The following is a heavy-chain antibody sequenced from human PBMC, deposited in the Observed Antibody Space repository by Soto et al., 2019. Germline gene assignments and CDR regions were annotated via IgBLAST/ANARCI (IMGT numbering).Heavy chain of an antibody. CDR2: IYYSGST. J-gene: IGHJ6*02. D-gene: IGHD3-22*01. Sequence: SETLSLTCTVSGGSISSGGYYWSWIRQHPGRGLEWIGYIYYSGSTYYNPSLKSRVTISVDTSKNQFSLKLSSVTAADTAVYYCAGSYYYDSSGLQGYYYGMDVWGQGTTVTVSS. CDR3: AGSYYYDSSGLQGYYYGMDV. CDR1: GGSISSGGYY. V-gene: IGHV4-31*03.